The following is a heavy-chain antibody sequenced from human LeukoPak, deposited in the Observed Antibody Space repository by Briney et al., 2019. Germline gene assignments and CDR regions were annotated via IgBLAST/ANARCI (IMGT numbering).Heavy chain of an antibody. J-gene: IGHJ6*02. CDR2: IIPIFGTS. V-gene: IGHV1-69*01. CDR1: GGTFSSYA. CDR3: ASLRFLEWLPYYYYYGMDV. Sequence: ASVKVSCKASGGTFSSYAISWVRQAPGQGLEWMGGIIPIFGTSNYAQKFQGRVTITADESTSTAYMELNSLRSEDTAVYYCASLRFLEWLPYYYYYGMDVWGQGPTVTVSS. D-gene: IGHD3-3*01.